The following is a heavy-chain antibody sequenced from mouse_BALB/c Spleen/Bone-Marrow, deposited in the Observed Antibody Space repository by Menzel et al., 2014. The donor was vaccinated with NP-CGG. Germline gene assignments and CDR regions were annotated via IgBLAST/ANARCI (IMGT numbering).Heavy chain of an antibody. Sequence: VQRVESGAELVRPGTSVKISCKASGYAFTNYWLGWVKRRPGHGLEWIGNIYPGGGHIYYNEKFKGKATLTADKSSSTAYMQLSSLTSEDSAVYFCARRDYDGYPYALDYWGQGTSVTVSS. CDR2: IYPGGGHI. D-gene: IGHD2-3*01. CDR1: GYAFTNYW. CDR3: ARRDYDGYPYALDY. V-gene: IGHV1-63*01. J-gene: IGHJ4*01.